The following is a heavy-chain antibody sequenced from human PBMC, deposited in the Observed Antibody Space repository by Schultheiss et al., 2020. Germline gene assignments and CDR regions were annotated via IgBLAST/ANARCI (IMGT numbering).Heavy chain of an antibody. D-gene: IGHD2-15*01. Sequence: SETLSLTCTVSGYSISSGYYWGWIRQPPGKGLEWIGSIYHSGSTYYNPSLKSRVTISVDTSKNQFSLKLSSVTAADTAVYYCASYFVVAAPLGSAFDIWGKGTMVTVSS. CDR2: IYHSGST. V-gene: IGHV4-38-2*02. CDR1: GYSISSGYY. CDR3: ASYFVVAAPLGSAFDI. J-gene: IGHJ3*02.